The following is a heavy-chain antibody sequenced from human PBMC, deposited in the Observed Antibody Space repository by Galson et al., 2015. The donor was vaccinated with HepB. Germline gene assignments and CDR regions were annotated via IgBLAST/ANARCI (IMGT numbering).Heavy chain of an antibody. V-gene: IGHV3-23*01. D-gene: IGHD4-17*01. J-gene: IGHJ4*02. CDR1: GFTFSSYA. CDR2: ISGRGGST. CDR3: ANTVLDYGFDY. Sequence: SLRLSCAASGFTFSSYAMSWVRQAPGKGLEWVSAISGRGGSTYYADSVKGRFTISRDNSKNTLYLQMNSLRAEDTAVYYCANTVLDYGFDYWGQGTLVTASS.